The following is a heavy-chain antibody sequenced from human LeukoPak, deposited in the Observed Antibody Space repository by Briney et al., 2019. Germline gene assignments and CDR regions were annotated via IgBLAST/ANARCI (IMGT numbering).Heavy chain of an antibody. V-gene: IGHV3-30*18. CDR3: ANGGYSSGWPLDY. D-gene: IGHD6-19*01. CDR2: ISYDGSNK. Sequence: PGRSLRLSCAASGFTFSSYGMHWVRQAPGKGLEWVAVISYDGSNKYYADSVKGRFTISRDNSKNTLYLQMNSLRAEDTAVYYCANGGYSSGWPLDYWGQGTLVTVSS. J-gene: IGHJ4*02. CDR1: GFTFSSYG.